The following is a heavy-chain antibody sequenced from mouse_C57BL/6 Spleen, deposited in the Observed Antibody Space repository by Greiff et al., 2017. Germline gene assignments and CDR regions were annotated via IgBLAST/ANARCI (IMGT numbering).Heavy chain of an antibody. Sequence: QVQLQQSGAELVRPGTSVKVSCKASGYAFTNYSIEWVKQRPGQGLEWIGVINPGSGGTNYNEKFKGKATLTADKSSSTAYMQLSSLTSEDSAVYFCARGDDYWGQGTTLTVSS. CDR1: GYAFTNYS. CDR2: INPGSGGT. V-gene: IGHV1-54*01. J-gene: IGHJ2*01. CDR3: ARGDDY.